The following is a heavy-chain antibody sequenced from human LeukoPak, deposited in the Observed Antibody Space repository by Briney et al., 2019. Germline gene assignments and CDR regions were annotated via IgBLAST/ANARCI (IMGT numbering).Heavy chain of an antibody. J-gene: IGHJ4*02. CDR2: INHSGST. CDR1: GGSFSGYY. V-gene: IGHV4-34*01. CDR3: ARDPDTAMVIPLTRRLDY. D-gene: IGHD5-18*01. Sequence: SETLSLTCAVYGGSFSGYYWSWIRQPPGKGLKWIGEINHSGSTNYNPSLKSRVTISVDTSKNQFSLKLSSVTAADTAVYYCARDPDTAMVIPLTRRLDYWGQGTLVTVSS.